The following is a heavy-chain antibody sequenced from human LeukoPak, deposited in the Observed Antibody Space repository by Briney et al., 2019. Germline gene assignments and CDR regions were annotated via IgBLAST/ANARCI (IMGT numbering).Heavy chain of an antibody. CDR2: IYHSGST. J-gene: IGHJ4*02. CDR3: ASAYYYDSSGLGPVDY. V-gene: IGHV4-30-2*01. CDR1: GGSISSGGYP. D-gene: IGHD3-22*01. Sequence: PSETLSLTCAVSGGSISSGGYPWSWIRQPPGKGLEWIGYIYHSGSTYYNPSLKSRVTISVDRSKNQFSLKLSSVTAADTAVYYCASAYYYDSSGLGPVDYWGQGTLVTVSS.